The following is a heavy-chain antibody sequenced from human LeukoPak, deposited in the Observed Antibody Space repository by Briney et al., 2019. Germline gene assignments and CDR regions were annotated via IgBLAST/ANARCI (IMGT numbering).Heavy chain of an antibody. CDR2: IIPIFGTA. CDR3: AVGHDYGDYVVGDFDY. D-gene: IGHD4-17*01. V-gene: IGHV1-69*13. Sequence: SVKVSCKASGGTFSSYAISWVRQAPGQGLEWMGGIIPIFGTANYAQKFQGRVTITADESTSTAYMELSSLRSEDTAVYYCAVGHDYGDYVVGDFDYWGQGTLVTVSS. J-gene: IGHJ4*02. CDR1: GGTFSSYA.